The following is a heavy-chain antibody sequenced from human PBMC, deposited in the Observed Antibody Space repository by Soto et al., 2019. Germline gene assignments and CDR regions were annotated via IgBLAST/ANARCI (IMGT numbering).Heavy chain of an antibody. V-gene: IGHV3-11*01. Sequence: GSLRLSCAASGFTFSDYYMSWIRQAPGKGLEWVSYISSRGSTKYYADSVKGRFTISRDNAKNSLYLQMNSLRAEDTAVYYCARDPDTAMGSDAFDIWGQGTMVTVSS. D-gene: IGHD5-18*01. CDR2: ISSRGSTK. J-gene: IGHJ3*02. CDR3: ARDPDTAMGSDAFDI. CDR1: GFTFSDYY.